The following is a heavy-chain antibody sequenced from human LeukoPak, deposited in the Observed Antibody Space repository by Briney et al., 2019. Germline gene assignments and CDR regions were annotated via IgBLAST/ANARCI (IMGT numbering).Heavy chain of an antibody. V-gene: IGHV1-69*13. CDR1: GGTFSSYA. J-gene: IGHJ4*02. CDR3: ARATSSSSHSSSWFLPFDY. Sequence: SVKVSCKASGGTFSSYAISWVRQAPGQGLEWMGGIIPIFGTANYAQKFQGRVTITADESTSTAYMELSSLRSEDTAVYYCARATSSSSHSSSWFLPFDYWGQETLVTVSS. D-gene: IGHD6-13*01. CDR2: IIPIFGTA.